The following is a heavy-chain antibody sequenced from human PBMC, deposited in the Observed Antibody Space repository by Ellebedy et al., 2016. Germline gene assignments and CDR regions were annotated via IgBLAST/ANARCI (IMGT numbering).Heavy chain of an antibody. D-gene: IGHD4-17*01. CDR3: VKDLFALNYDYGDSNWFDP. CDR2: ISSNGGST. J-gene: IGHJ5*02. V-gene: IGHV3-64D*06. Sequence: GGSLRLSCSASGFTFSSYAMHWVRQAPGKGLEYVSAISSNGGSTYYADSVKGRLTISRDNSKNTLYLQMSSLRAEDTAVYYCVKDLFALNYDYGDSNWFDPWGQGTLVTVSS. CDR1: GFTFSSYA.